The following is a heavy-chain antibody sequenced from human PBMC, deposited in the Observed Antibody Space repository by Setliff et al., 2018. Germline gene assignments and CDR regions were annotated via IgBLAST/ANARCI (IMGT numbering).Heavy chain of an antibody. D-gene: IGHD5-18*01. Sequence: ASVKVSCKASGYTFRNYAFAWVRQAPGQGLEWVGWIGVYNGDTNYAQKFQGRVTLTTDTSTSTAYMELRNLTSDDSAFYYCARAPSVELVTIRTNSWFTYWGQGTLVTVSS. V-gene: IGHV1-18*01. CDR1: GYTFRNYA. CDR2: IGVYNGDT. CDR3: ARAPSVELVTIRTNSWFTY. J-gene: IGHJ4*02.